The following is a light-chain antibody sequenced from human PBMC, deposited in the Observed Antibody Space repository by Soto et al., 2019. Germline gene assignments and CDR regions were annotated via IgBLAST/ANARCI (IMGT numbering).Light chain of an antibody. CDR1: QSISTY. J-gene: IGKJ4*01. CDR3: QQSFITPPLT. CDR2: GAS. V-gene: IGKV1-39*01. Sequence: DIQMTQSPSSLSASIGDRITITCRASQSISTYLNWYQQKPGKAPRLLIYGASTLQNGVPSRFSGSGSATDYTLTISSLQPEAFATSYCQQSFITPPLTFGGGTKVEMK.